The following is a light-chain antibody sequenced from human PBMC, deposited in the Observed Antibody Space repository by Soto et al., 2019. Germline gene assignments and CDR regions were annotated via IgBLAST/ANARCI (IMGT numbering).Light chain of an antibody. CDR1: QGISNW. Sequence: DIQMTQSPSSVSASVGDRVTITCRASQGISNWLAWYQQQPGRAPKLLIYGAYTLQTGVPSRFSGCGSGTHFTLIISILQPEDFATYYCQQTNTFLPLAFGGGTRVEIQ. CDR2: GAY. CDR3: QQTNTFLPLA. V-gene: IGKV1-12*01. J-gene: IGKJ4*01.